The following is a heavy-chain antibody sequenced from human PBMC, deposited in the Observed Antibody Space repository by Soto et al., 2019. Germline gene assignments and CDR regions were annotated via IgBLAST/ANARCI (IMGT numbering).Heavy chain of an antibody. D-gene: IGHD3-3*01. CDR1: GDSVSSNSAA. V-gene: IGHV6-1*01. J-gene: IGHJ6*02. CDR2: TYYRSKWYN. Sequence: SQTLSLTCAISGDSVSSNSAAWNWIRQSPSRGLEWLGRTYYRSKWYNDYAVSVKSRITINPDTSKNQFSLQLNSVTPEDTAVYYCARGPAVWIGKGYYGMDVWGQGTTVTGSS. CDR3: ARGPAVWIGKGYYGMDV.